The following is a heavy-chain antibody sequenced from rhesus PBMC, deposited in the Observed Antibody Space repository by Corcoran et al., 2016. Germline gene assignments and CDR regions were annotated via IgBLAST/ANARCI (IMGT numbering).Heavy chain of an antibody. D-gene: IGHD3-3*01. CDR2: IASGGTP. V-gene: IGHV4-160*01. CDR3: ARTPTEYYNIWTGSPAGKYFDY. CDR1: CGSISPNH. J-gene: IGHJ4*01. Sequence: QVQLQESGPGLVKPSETLSLTRAVSCGSISPNHWSWIRQPPGKGPQGIGRIASGGTPDYNPSLKSRVTISTDTSKNQFSLKLSSVTAADTAVYYCARTPTEYYNIWTGSPAGKYFDYWGQGVLVTVSS.